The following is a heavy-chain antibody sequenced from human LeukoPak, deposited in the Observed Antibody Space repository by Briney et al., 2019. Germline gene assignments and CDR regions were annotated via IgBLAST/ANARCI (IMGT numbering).Heavy chain of an antibody. CDR2: ISNSGSYI. J-gene: IGHJ5*02. D-gene: IGHD2-2*02. Sequence: PGGSLRLSCAASGFTFSSYNMNWVRQAPGKGLEWVSFISNSGSYIYYADSVRGRFTISRDNAENSLYLQMNSLRAEDTAVYYCARGADCSSTSCYKGDWFDPWGQGTLVTVSS. V-gene: IGHV3-21*01. CDR1: GFTFSSYN. CDR3: ARGADCSSTSCYKGDWFDP.